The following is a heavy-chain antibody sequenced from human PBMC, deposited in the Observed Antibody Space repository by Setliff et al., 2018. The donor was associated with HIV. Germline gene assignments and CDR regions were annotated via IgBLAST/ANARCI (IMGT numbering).Heavy chain of an antibody. J-gene: IGHJ3*02. CDR1: GFTFSTYS. Sequence: GGSLRLSCAASGFTFSTYSMNWVRQAPGKGLEWVSSISSSGSYIYYADSVKGRFTISRDNAKNSLYLQMNSLRAEDTAVYYCVRDRGYSYGYREDAFDIWGQGTMVTVSS. CDR2: ISSSGSYI. V-gene: IGHV3-21*01. D-gene: IGHD5-18*01. CDR3: VRDRGYSYGYREDAFDI.